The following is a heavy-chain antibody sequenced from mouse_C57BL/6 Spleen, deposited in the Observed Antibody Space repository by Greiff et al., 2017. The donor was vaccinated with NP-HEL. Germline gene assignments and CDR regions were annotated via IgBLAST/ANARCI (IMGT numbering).Heavy chain of an antibody. CDR1: GYTFTSYW. CDR3: ARMDYGKRDCDY. D-gene: IGHD2-1*01. V-gene: IGHV1-50*01. J-gene: IGHJ2*01. CDR2: IDTSDSYT. Sequence: VQLQQSGAELVKPGASVKLSCKASGYTFTSYWMQWVTQRPGQGLEWIGEIDTSDSYTNYNQNFKGKATLTVDKSYSTAYMQLSSLTSEDSAVYYLARMDYGKRDCDYWGQGCMLTGS.